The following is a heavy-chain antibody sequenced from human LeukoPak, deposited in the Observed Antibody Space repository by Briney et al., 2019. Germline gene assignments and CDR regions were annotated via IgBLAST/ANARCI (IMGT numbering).Heavy chain of an antibody. CDR1: GFSLSNARMG. Sequence: ESGPTLVNPTETLTLTCTGSGFSLSNARMGVSLIRQPPGKALEWLAHNFSNDEKSYSTSLKSRLTISKDTSKSQVVLTMTNIDPVDTATYYCARIGNYDFWSGSEYYFDYWGQGTLVTVSS. CDR2: NFSNDEK. D-gene: IGHD3-3*01. V-gene: IGHV2-26*01. CDR3: ARIGNYDFWSGSEYYFDY. J-gene: IGHJ4*02.